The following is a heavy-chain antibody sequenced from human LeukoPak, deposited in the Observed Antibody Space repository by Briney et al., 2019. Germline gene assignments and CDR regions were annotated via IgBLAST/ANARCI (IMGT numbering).Heavy chain of an antibody. D-gene: IGHD5-12*01. V-gene: IGHV4-30-2*01. J-gene: IGHJ3*02. Sequence: SETLSLTCAVYGGSFSGYSWSWIRQPPGKGLEWIGYIYHSGSTYYNPSLKSRVTISVDRSKNQFSLKLSSVTAADTAVYYCARDGGYDFSDAFDIWGQGTMVTVSS. CDR2: IYHSGST. CDR3: ARDGGYDFSDAFDI. CDR1: GGSFSGYS.